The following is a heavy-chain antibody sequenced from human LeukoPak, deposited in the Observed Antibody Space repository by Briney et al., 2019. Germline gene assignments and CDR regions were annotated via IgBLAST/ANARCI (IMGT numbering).Heavy chain of an antibody. CDR3: ARDGRVAGLGY. D-gene: IGHD2-15*01. V-gene: IGHV3-64*01. Sequence: GGTLRLSCAASGFAFRSDAIHWVPQAPGKGVEYFSAISSNGGSTYYANSVKGRFTISRDNSKNTLYLQMGSLRADDMAVYYCARDGRVAGLGYWGQGTLVTVSS. CDR2: ISSNGGST. CDR1: GFAFRSDA. J-gene: IGHJ4*02.